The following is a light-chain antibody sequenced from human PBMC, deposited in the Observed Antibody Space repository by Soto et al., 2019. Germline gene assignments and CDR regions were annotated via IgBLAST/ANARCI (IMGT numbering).Light chain of an antibody. Sequence: DIQMTQSPSTLSASVGDRVTITCRASQSISSWLAWYQQKPGKAPKLLIYKASSLESGVPSRFSASGSGTEFTRTISSLQPDDFATYYCQQYNSYPWTFGQGPKVEIK. CDR3: QQYNSYPWT. V-gene: IGKV1-5*03. CDR1: QSISSW. J-gene: IGKJ1*01. CDR2: KAS.